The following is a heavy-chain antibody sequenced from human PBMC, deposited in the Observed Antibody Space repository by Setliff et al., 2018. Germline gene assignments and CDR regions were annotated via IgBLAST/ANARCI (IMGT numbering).Heavy chain of an antibody. CDR3: ARQRRIWNDLDYFDY. Sequence: SETLSLTCTVSGGSISSGTFYWTWLRQPAGKGLEWIGHIYSSGNINYNPSLVSRVTISIDTSKSQFSLRLSSVTAADTAVYYCARQRRIWNDLDYFDYWGQGTRVTVSS. CDR1: GGSISSGTFY. D-gene: IGHD1-1*01. V-gene: IGHV4-61*09. CDR2: IYSSGNI. J-gene: IGHJ4*02.